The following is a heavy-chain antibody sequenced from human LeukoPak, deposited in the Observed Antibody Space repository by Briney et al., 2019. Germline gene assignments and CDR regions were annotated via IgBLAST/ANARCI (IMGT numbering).Heavy chain of an antibody. CDR2: ISSSGSTI. Sequence: GGSLRLSCAASGFTFSSYEMNWVRQAPGKGLEWVSYISSSGSTIYYADSVKGRFTISRDNAKNSLYLQMNSLRAEDTAVYYCARDSVADYDILTGYYTPFDYWGQGTLVTVSS. V-gene: IGHV3-48*03. CDR3: ARDSVADYDILTGYYTPFDY. D-gene: IGHD3-9*01. CDR1: GFTFSSYE. J-gene: IGHJ4*02.